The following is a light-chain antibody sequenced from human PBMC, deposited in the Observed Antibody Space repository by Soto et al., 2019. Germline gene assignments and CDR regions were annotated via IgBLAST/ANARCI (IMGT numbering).Light chain of an antibody. CDR1: QSLSSSY. Sequence: EIVLTQSPGTLSLSPGESATLSCRASQSLSSSYLAWYQQKPGQAPRLLIYDASSRATGTPDRFSGSASGTDFTLSISRLEPEDFAVYYCQQYGTSPITFGPGTKVDIK. CDR2: DAS. J-gene: IGKJ3*01. V-gene: IGKV3-20*01. CDR3: QQYGTSPIT.